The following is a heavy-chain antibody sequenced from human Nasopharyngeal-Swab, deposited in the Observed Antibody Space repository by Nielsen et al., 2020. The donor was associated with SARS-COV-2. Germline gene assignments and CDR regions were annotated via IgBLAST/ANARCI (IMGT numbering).Heavy chain of an antibody. Sequence: ASVKVSCKASGYTFTSYDINWVRQATGQGLEWMGWMNPNSGNTGYAQKFQGRVTMTRNTSISTAYMELSSLRSEDTAVYYCARGLYFDWLLFSPYYYGMDVWSQGTTVTVSS. CDR2: MNPNSGNT. CDR1: GYTFTSYD. CDR3: ARGLYFDWLLFSPYYYGMDV. D-gene: IGHD3-9*01. V-gene: IGHV1-8*01. J-gene: IGHJ6*02.